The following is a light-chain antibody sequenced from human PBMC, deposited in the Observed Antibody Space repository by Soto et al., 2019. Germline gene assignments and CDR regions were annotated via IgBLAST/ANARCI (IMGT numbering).Light chain of an antibody. CDR3: QQYYTPPWT. V-gene: IGKV4-1*01. CDR2: WAS. CDR1: QGVLYMSNNKNN. Sequence: DIVMTQSPDSLAVSLGERATINCKSSQGVLYMSNNKNNLAWYQQKPGQPPKLLISWASTRESGVPDRFSGSGSGPDVHLTISSLQAEDLAVYYCQQYYTPPWTFGQGTKVEIK. J-gene: IGKJ1*01.